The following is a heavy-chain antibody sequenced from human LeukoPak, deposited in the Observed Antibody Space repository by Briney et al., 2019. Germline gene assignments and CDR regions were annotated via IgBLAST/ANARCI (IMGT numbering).Heavy chain of an antibody. CDR3: ATSHVDIVATIPSLSDY. V-gene: IGHV3-48*01. D-gene: IGHD5-12*01. Sequence: GGSLRLSCAASGFTFSSYSMNWVRQAPGEGLEWVSYISSSSSTIYYADSVKGRFTISRDNAKNSLYLQMNSLSAEDTAVYYCATSHVDIVATIPSLSDYWGQGTLVTVSS. CDR2: ISSSSSTI. CDR1: GFTFSSYS. J-gene: IGHJ4*02.